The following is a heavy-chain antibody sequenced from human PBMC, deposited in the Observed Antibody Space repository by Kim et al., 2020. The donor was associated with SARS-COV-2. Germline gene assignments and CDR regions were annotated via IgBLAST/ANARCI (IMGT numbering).Heavy chain of an antibody. V-gene: IGHV1-8*01. CDR3: VRGAGSYGRDWFDP. CDR1: GYTFINND. J-gene: IGHJ5*02. CDR2: MNAETGNT. D-gene: IGHD3-10*01. Sequence: ASVKVSCKAFGYTFINNDINWVRQATGQGPEWMGWMNAETGNTGYAQRFQGRVTLTRDTSTSTAYMELDSLRSDDTAVYYCVRGAGSYGRDWFDPWGQGTLVTVSS.